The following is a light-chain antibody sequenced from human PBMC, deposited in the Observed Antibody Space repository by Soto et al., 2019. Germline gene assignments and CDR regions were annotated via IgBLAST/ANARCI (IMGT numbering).Light chain of an antibody. J-gene: IGLJ1*01. V-gene: IGLV2-14*01. CDR3: SSYTSSPGV. CDR2: DVS. Sequence: QSVLTQPASVSGSPGQSITISCTGTSSDVGGYNYVSWYQQHPGKAPKLMIYDVSNRPSGVSNRFSGSKSGNTASLTISGLQAEDEADYYCSSYTSSPGVFGTGTRSPS. CDR1: SSDVGGYNY.